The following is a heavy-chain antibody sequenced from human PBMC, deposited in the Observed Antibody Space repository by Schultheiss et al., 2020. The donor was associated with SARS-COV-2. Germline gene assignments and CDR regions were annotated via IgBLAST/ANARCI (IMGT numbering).Heavy chain of an antibody. CDR1: GGSISSSSYY. CDR2: IYYSGST. CDR3: ARDGLMAVTTDPSDWFDP. Sequence: SETLSLTCTVSGGSISSSSYYWGWIRQPPGKGLEWIGSIYYSGSTYYNPSLKSRVTISVDTSKNQFSLKLSSVTAADTAVYYCARDGLMAVTTDPSDWFDPWGQGTLVTVSS. J-gene: IGHJ5*02. D-gene: IGHD4-11*01. V-gene: IGHV4-39*07.